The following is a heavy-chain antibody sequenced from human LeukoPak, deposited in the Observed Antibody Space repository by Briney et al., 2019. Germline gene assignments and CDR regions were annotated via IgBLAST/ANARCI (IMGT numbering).Heavy chain of an antibody. CDR2: MNPNSGNT. CDR1: GYTLTSYG. V-gene: IGHV1-8*02. Sequence: GVSVKVSCKASGYTLTSYGISWVRQAPGQGLEWMGWMNPNSGNTGYAQKFQGRVTMTRNTSISTAYMELSSLRSEDTAVYYCARGRGLRYFDWLRSSNWFDPWGQGALVTVSS. J-gene: IGHJ5*02. CDR3: ARGRGLRYFDWLRSSNWFDP. D-gene: IGHD3-9*01.